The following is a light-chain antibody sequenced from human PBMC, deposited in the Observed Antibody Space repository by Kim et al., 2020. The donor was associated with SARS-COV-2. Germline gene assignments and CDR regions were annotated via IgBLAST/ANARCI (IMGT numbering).Light chain of an antibody. CDR2: AAS. J-gene: IGKJ1*01. Sequence: DIQMIQSPSSLSASVGDRVTITCRASQSISTYLNWYQQKPGKAPKLLIYAASSLQSGVPSRFSGSGSGTDFTLTISSLQPEDFATYYCQQNYNIPWTFGQGTKVDIK. V-gene: IGKV1-39*01. CDR3: QQNYNIPWT. CDR1: QSISTY.